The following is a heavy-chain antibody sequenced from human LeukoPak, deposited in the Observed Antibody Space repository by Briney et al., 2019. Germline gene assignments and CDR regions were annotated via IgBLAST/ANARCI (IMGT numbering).Heavy chain of an antibody. Sequence: PGGSLRLSCVASGFTFGSYWMSWVRQAPGKGLEWVANIKEDGSEKYYMDSVKGRFTISRDNAKNSLYLQMSSLGAEDTAVYYCARDKRVGPTLFDYXGQGTVVTVSS. CDR1: GFTFGSYW. CDR3: ARDKRVGPTLFDY. V-gene: IGHV3-7*01. D-gene: IGHD1-26*01. CDR2: IKEDGSEK. J-gene: IGHJ4*02.